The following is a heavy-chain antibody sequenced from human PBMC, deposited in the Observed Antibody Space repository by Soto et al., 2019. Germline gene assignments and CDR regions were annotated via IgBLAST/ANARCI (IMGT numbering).Heavy chain of an antibody. D-gene: IGHD3-10*01. CDR2: IDPSDSYT. J-gene: IGHJ4*02. Sequence: GESLKISCTGSGYTFTSYWINWVRQTPGKGLEWMGRIDPSDSYTKYSPSCQGHITISGGKSISAAYLQWGSLKASDTAMYYCARSSGSGFDYWGQGALLTVSS. CDR3: ARSSGSGFDY. V-gene: IGHV5-10-1*01. CDR1: GYTFTSYW.